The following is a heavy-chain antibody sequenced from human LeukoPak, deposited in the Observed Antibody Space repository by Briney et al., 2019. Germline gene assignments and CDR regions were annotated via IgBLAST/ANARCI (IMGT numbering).Heavy chain of an antibody. CDR3: ARGFRMVQGVPPDY. J-gene: IGHJ4*02. Sequence: SVKVSCKASEGTFSSYAISWVRQAPGQGLEWMGRIIPILGIANYAQKFQGRVTITADKSTSTAYMELSSLRSEDTAVYYCARGFRMVQGVPPDYWGQGTLVTVSS. D-gene: IGHD3-10*01. V-gene: IGHV1-69*04. CDR2: IIPILGIA. CDR1: EGTFSSYA.